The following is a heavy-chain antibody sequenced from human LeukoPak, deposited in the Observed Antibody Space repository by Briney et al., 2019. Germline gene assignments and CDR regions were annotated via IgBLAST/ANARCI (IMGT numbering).Heavy chain of an antibody. J-gene: IGHJ3*02. CDR3: ARHTTMIVVVIGLGAFDI. V-gene: IGHV4-39*01. D-gene: IGHD3-22*01. CDR1: GGSISSGGYY. CDR2: IYYSGST. Sequence: SETLSLTCTVSGGSISSGGYYWSWIRQPPGKGLEWIGSIYYSGSTYYNPSLKSRVTISVDTSKNQFSLKLSSVTAADTAVYYCARHTTMIVVVIGLGAFDIWGQGTMVTVSS.